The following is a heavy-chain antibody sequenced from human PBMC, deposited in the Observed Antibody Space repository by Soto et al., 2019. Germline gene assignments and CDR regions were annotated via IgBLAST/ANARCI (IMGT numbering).Heavy chain of an antibody. V-gene: IGHV1-18*01. J-gene: IGHJ6*02. CDR1: GYTFTSYG. CDR3: ARGTDYGDYYYYYGMDV. Sequence: QVQLVQSGAKVKKPGASVKVSCKASGYTFTSYGISWVRQAPGQGLEWMGWISAYNGNTNYAQKLQGRVTMTTDTSTSTAYMELRSLRSDDTAVYYCARGTDYGDYYYYYGMDVWGQGTTVTVSS. D-gene: IGHD4-17*01. CDR2: ISAYNGNT.